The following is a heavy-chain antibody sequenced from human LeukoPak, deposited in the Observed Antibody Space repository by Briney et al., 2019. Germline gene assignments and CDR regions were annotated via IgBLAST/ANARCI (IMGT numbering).Heavy chain of an antibody. CDR2: IYYSGST. V-gene: IGHV4-39*01. J-gene: IGHJ2*01. D-gene: IGHD6-13*01. CDR3: ASLPAAGLGSVYWYFDL. Sequence: SETLSLACTVSGGSISSSSYYWGWIRQPPGKGLEWIGSIYYSGSTYYNPSLKSRVTISVDTSKNQFSLKLSSVTAGDTAVYYCASLPAAGLGSVYWYFDLWGRGTLVTVSS. CDR1: GGSISSSSYY.